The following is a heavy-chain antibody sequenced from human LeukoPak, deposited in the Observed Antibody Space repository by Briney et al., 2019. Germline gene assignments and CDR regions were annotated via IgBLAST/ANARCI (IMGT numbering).Heavy chain of an antibody. J-gene: IGHJ4*02. CDR3: ARDALGYYGSGGRHSDY. Sequence: NPGGSLRLSCAASGFTFSSYSMNWVRQAPGKGLEWVSSISSSSSYIYYADSVKGRFTISRDNAKNSLYLQMNSLRAEDTAVYYCARDALGYYGSGGRHSDYWGQGTLVTVSS. CDR1: GFTFSSYS. CDR2: ISSSSSYI. V-gene: IGHV3-21*01. D-gene: IGHD3-10*01.